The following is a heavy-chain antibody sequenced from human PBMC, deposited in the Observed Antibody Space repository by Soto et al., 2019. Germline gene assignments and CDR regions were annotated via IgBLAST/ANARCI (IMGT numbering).Heavy chain of an antibody. CDR1: GFTFSSYA. CDR3: AKDVGRIAVAWWND. Sequence: EVQLLESGGGLVQPGGSLRLSCTASGFTFSSYAMSWARQAPGKGLEWLATFAVPYTGAQTFYADSVVGRLTISRDDSKHTLYLQLDSLRIEDTGLYYCAKDVGRIAVAWWNDCGTGTLVTVSS. CDR2: VPYTGAQT. J-gene: IGHJ4*02. V-gene: IGHV3-23*01. D-gene: IGHD6-19*01.